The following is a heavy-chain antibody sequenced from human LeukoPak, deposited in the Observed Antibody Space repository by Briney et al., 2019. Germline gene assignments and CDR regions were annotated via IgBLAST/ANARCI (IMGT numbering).Heavy chain of an antibody. J-gene: IGHJ4*02. CDR2: IFNTGNT. D-gene: IGHD3-10*01. CDR3: ASRPADTTWYGVFDY. V-gene: IGHV4-59*11. CDR1: GGSINSHY. Sequence: PSETLSLTCSVSGGSINSHYWSWIRQPPGKRLEWIAYIFNTGNTNYNPSLASRVTMSVDTSRAQFFLRLSPVTAADTAIYYCASRPADTTWYGVFDYWSQGTLVTVSS.